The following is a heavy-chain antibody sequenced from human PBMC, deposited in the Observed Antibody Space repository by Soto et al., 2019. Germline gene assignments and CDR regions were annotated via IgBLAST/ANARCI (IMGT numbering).Heavy chain of an antibody. D-gene: IGHD3-10*01. CDR1: GGSISSGGYY. CDR2: IYYSGST. CDR3: ARDGGYGSGSYRFDY. J-gene: IGHJ4*02. Sequence: QVQLQESGPGLVKPSETLSLTCTVSGGSISSGGYYWSWIRQHPGKGLEWIGYIYYSGSTSYNPSHKRLVTIXXDXSXTQFSLKLSSMSAADTAVYYCARDGGYGSGSYRFDYWGQGTLVTVSS. V-gene: IGHV4-31*01.